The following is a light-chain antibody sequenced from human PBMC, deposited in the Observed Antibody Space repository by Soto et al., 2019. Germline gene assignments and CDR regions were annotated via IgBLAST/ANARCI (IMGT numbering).Light chain of an antibody. CDR2: DVT. Sequence: QSVLTQPASVSGSPGQSITVSCNGTSSDVGGYNYVSWYQHPGKAPRLMIYDVTNRPSGVSDRFSGSKSGNTASLTISGLQAEDEADYYCSSYRRGSTYVFGTGTKVTVL. J-gene: IGLJ1*01. CDR3: SSYRRGSTYV. V-gene: IGLV2-14*03. CDR1: SSDVGGYNY.